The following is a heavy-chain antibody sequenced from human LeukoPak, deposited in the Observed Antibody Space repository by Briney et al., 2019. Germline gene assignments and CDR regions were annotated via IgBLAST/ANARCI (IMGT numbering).Heavy chain of an antibody. CDR1: GFTFSSYA. D-gene: IGHD3-22*01. CDR2: IRYDGSNK. CDR3: AKNYYDSSGYRRAVDY. Sequence: GGSLRLSCAASGFTFSSYAMHWVRQAPGKGLEWVAFIRYDGSNKYYADSVKGRFTISRDSSKNTLFLQMNSLRAEDTAVYYCAKNYYDSSGYRRAVDYWGQGTLVTVSS. V-gene: IGHV3-30*02. J-gene: IGHJ4*02.